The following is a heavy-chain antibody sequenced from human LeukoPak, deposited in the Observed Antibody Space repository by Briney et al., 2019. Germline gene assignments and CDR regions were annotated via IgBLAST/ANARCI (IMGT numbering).Heavy chain of an antibody. Sequence: ASVKVSCKASGYTFTSYDINWVRQATGQRLEWMGWMNPNSGNTGYAQKFQGRVTMTRNTSISTAYMELSSLRSEDTAVYYCARGRITFGGVIVIQYFDYWGQGTLVTVSS. CDR3: ARGRITFGGVIVIQYFDY. CDR1: GYTFTSYD. V-gene: IGHV1-8*01. CDR2: MNPNSGNT. D-gene: IGHD3-16*02. J-gene: IGHJ4*02.